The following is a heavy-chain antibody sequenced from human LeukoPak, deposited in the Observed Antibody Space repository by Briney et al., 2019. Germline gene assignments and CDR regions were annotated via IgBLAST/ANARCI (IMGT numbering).Heavy chain of an antibody. V-gene: IGHV1-18*01. CDR2: ISAYNGNT. CDR3: ARGGDWYSSGWYGNYYYYYYMDV. J-gene: IGHJ6*03. Sequence: GASVKVSCKASGGTFSSYAISWVRQAPGQRLEWMGWISAYNGNTNYAQKLQGRVTMTTDTSTSTAYMELRSLRSDDTAVYYCARGGDWYSSGWYGNYYYYYYMDVWGKGTTVTVSS. D-gene: IGHD6-19*01. CDR1: GGTFSSYA.